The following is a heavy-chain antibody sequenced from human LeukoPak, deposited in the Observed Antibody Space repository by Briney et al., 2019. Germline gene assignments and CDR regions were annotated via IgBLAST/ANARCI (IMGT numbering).Heavy chain of an antibody. CDR3: AELGITMIGGV. CDR1: GFIFSDYY. V-gene: IGHV3-11*04. CDR2: ISSSGRTI. D-gene: IGHD3-10*02. Sequence: PGGSLRLSCVTSGFIFSDYYMSWIRQAPGKRLEWVSYISSSGRTIYYADSVKGRFTVSRDNAKNSLYLQMNSLRAEDTAVYYCAELGITMIGGVWGKGTTVTISS. J-gene: IGHJ6*04.